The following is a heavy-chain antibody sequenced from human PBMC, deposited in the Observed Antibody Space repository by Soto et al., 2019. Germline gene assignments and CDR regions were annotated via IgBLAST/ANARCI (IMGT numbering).Heavy chain of an antibody. J-gene: IGHJ2*01. Sequence: EVQLLESGGGLVQPGGSLRLSCAASGFTFSSYAMSWVRQAPGKGLEWVSAISGSGGSTYYADSVKGRFTISRDNSKKTLYLQMNSLRAEDTAVYYCAKRNWGGWYFDLWGRGTLVTVSS. V-gene: IGHV3-23*01. CDR3: AKRNWGGWYFDL. CDR1: GFTFSSYA. D-gene: IGHD7-27*01. CDR2: ISGSGGST.